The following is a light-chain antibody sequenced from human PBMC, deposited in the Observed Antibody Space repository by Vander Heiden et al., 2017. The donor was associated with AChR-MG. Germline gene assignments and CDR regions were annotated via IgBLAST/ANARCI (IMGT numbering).Light chain of an antibody. CDR2: DVS. V-gene: IGLV2-14*01. Sequence: QSALTQPASVSGSPGQSITISCTGTSSDVGGYNYVSWYQQHPGKAPKRMIYDVSKRPSGVSNRFSGSKSGNTASLTISGLQAEDEAEDDCSSYTSSSTLWVFGGGTKLTVL. CDR3: SSYTSSSTLWV. J-gene: IGLJ3*02. CDR1: SSDVGGYNY.